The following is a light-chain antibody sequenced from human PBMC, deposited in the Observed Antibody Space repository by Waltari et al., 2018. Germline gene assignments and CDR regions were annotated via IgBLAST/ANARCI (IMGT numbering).Light chain of an antibody. CDR1: QSVSSRY. V-gene: IGKV3-20*01. J-gene: IGKJ5*01. CDR3: QEFGSSPTVT. CDR2: SAS. Sequence: IVLTQSPGTLSLSPGERATLSCRASQSVSSRYLAWYQQKPGQAPRVVIYSASGRATGIPDRFSGSGSGTDFTLTISRLESEDFAMYYCQEFGSSPTVTFGQGTRLEIK.